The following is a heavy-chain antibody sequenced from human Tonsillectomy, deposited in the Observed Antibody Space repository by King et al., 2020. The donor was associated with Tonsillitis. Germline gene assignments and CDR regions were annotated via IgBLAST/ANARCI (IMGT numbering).Heavy chain of an antibody. J-gene: IGHJ4*02. CDR2: TLFDGSDV. V-gene: IGHV3-30-3*01. CDR3: ARDPWELPSVSDY. Sequence: VQLVESGGGVVQPGGSLRVSCAASGFTFSRHAMHWVRQAPGKGLGWGAVTLFDGSDVYFADSVKGRFTISRDNFKNTLYLQMNSLRAEDTAVYFCARDPWELPSVSDYWGQGTLVTVSS. D-gene: IGHD1-26*01. CDR1: GFTFSRHA.